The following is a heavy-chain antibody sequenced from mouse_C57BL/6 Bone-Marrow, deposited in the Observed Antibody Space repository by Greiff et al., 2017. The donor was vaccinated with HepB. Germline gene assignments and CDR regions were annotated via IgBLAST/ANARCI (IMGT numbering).Heavy chain of an antibody. J-gene: IGHJ3*01. D-gene: IGHD2-5*01. CDR3: VRRHFYYSNYVPAWFAY. V-gene: IGHV10-1*01. Sequence: EVQLQESGGGLVQPKGSLKLSCAASGFSFNTYAMNWVRQAPGKGLEWVARIRSKSNNYATYYADSVKDRFTISRDDSESMLYLKMNNLKTEDTAMYYCVRRHFYYSNYVPAWFAYWGQGTLVTVSA. CDR1: GFSFNTYA. CDR2: IRSKSNNYAT.